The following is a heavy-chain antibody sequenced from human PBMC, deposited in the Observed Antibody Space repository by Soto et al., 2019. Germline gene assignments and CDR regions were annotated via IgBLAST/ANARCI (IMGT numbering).Heavy chain of an antibody. V-gene: IGHV1-46*01. Sequence: QVQLVQSGAEVKKPGASVKVSCKASGYTFTSYYMHWVRQAPGQGLEWMGIINPSGGSTSYAQKFQGRVTMTRDTSTSTVYMELSSLRSEDTAVYYCARDVGVVADARNNWFDPWGQGTLVTVSS. D-gene: IGHD2-2*01. J-gene: IGHJ5*02. CDR2: INPSGGST. CDR3: ARDVGVVADARNNWFDP. CDR1: GYTFTSYY.